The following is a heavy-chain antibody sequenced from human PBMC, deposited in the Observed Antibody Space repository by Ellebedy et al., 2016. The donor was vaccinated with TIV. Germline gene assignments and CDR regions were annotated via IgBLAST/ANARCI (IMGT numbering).Heavy chain of an antibody. CDR3: ASGLGVRRMNAFDI. V-gene: IGHV4-34*01. D-gene: IGHD2-8*02. CDR2: INQSGST. CDR1: GGSFSGYY. J-gene: IGHJ3*02. Sequence: MPSETLSLTCAVYGGSFSGYYWSWIRQPPGKGLEWTGEINQSGSTNYNPSLKSRVTISVDTSKNQLSLKLSSVTAADTAMYYCASGLGVRRMNAFDIWGQGTMVTVSS.